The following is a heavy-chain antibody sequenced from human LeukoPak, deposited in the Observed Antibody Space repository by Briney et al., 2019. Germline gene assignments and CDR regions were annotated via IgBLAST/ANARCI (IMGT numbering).Heavy chain of an antibody. CDR3: VEDVVVIVAAKPGI. CDR1: GFSFSTYA. V-gene: IGHV3-23*01. CDR2: ISGTGVST. D-gene: IGHD2-15*01. Sequence: PGGSLRLSCAASGFSFSTYAMGWVRQAPGKGLEWVSSISGTGVSTYYADAVKGRFTISRDNSKNTLYLQMNSLRAEDTAVYYCVEDVVVIVAAKPGIWGQGTLVTVSS. J-gene: IGHJ4*02.